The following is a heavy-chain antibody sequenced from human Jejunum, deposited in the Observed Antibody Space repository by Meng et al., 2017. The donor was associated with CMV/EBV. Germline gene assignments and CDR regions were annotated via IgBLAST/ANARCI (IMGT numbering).Heavy chain of an antibody. CDR2: IYYSGST. CDR3: ARMTYSSSPVD. J-gene: IGHJ4*02. CDR1: GDSNSGSTYY. D-gene: IGHD6-6*01. Sequence: QLPLQESGPGLVKPSEPLSLPCIVPGDSNSGSTYYWGWIRQPPGKGLEWIGNIYYSGSTYYTPSLKSRVSISVDTSTNQFSLRLSSVTAADTAVYYCARMTYSSSPVDWGQGTLVTVSS. V-gene: IGHV4-39*07.